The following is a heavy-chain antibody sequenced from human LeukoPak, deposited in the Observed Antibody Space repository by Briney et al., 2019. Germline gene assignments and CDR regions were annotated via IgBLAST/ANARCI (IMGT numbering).Heavy chain of an antibody. V-gene: IGHV1-24*01. CDR3: ATGITFYDFWSG. J-gene: IGHJ4*02. Sequence: GASVKVSCKVSGYTLTELSMHWVRQAPGKGLEWMGGFDPEDGETIYAQKFQGRVTITEDTSTDTAYMELSSLRSGDTAVYYCATGITFYDFWSGWGQGTLVTVSS. D-gene: IGHD3-3*01. CDR1: GYTLTELS. CDR2: FDPEDGET.